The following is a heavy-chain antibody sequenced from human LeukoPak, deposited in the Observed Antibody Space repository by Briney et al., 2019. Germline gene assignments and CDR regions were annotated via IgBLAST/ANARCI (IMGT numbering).Heavy chain of an antibody. CDR2: IEPYGSET. CDR1: GFTFSGSW. V-gene: IGHV3-7*01. Sequence: GGSLRLSCAVSGFTFSGSWMSWLRQPPGKGLEWVANIEPYGSETHYVDSVKDRFAVSRDNAKKSLYLQMNSLRVEDTGVYYCARDGSGYSSSWGQGTLVTVSS. J-gene: IGHJ4*02. D-gene: IGHD5-18*01. CDR3: ARDGSGYSSS.